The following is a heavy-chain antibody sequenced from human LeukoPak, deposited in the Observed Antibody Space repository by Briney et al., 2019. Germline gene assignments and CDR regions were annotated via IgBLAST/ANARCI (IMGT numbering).Heavy chain of an antibody. D-gene: IGHD2-2*01. CDR1: GFTFSDSA. J-gene: IGHJ4*02. CDR2: IRSKTNSYAT. Sequence: GGSLRLSCAASGFTFSDSAIHWVRQASGKGLEWVGRIRSKTNSYATTYAASMKGRFTISRDDSENTAYLQMNSLKTEDTAMYYCTRWEYCSSTSCPPPFDYWGQGTLVTVSS. CDR3: TRWEYCSSTSCPPPFDY. V-gene: IGHV3-73*01.